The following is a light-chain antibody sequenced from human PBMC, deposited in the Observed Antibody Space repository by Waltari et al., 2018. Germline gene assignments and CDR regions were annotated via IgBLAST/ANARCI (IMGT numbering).Light chain of an antibody. Sequence: QPVLTQPPSVSGVPGQTDTISATGSRAHRRAGFDVHCYQQLPGTAPKLLIYGNSNRPSGVPDRFSGSKSGTSASLAITGLQAEDEADYYCQSYDSSPGVVFGGGTKLTVL. CDR1: RAHRRAGFD. V-gene: IGLV1-40*01. CDR2: GNS. CDR3: QSYDSSPGVV. J-gene: IGLJ2*01.